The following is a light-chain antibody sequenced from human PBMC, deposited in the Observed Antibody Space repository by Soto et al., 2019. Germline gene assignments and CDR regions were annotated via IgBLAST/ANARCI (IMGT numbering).Light chain of an antibody. CDR2: GTS. J-gene: IGKJ1*01. CDR1: QSVSSYS. Sequence: ENVLTQSPGTLSLSPVERATLSCRASQSVSSYSVAWYQQKPGQAPRLVMYGTSNRATGIPDRFSGSGSGTDFTLTISRLEPEDFAVYYCQQYDSSPRTFGQGTKVDIK. CDR3: QQYDSSPRT. V-gene: IGKV3-20*01.